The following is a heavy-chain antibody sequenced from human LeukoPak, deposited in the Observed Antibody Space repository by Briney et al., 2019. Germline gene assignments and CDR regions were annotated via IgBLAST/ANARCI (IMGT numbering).Heavy chain of an antibody. J-gene: IGHJ4*02. CDR3: ARDRATYYYDSSGYYPFDY. CDR2: INADGKNT. Sequence: PGGSLRLSCAASGFTFSSFWMHWVRQAPGKGLVWVSRINADGKNTTYADSVKGRFTISRDNAKNSLYLQMNSLRAEDTAVYYCARDRATYYYDSSGYYPFDYWGQGTLVTVSS. V-gene: IGHV3-74*01. CDR1: GFTFSSFW. D-gene: IGHD3-22*01.